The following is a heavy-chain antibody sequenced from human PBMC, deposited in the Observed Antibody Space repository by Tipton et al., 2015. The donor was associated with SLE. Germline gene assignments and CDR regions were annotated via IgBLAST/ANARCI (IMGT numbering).Heavy chain of an antibody. Sequence: LRLSCSVSGGSISSHYWSWIRQPPGKGLECIGYISYSGSTNYNPSLKSRVTISGDTSKNQISLRLSSVTAADTAVYYCARVRGAVTGTVNYYYGMDVWGQGTTVTVS. CDR3: ARVRGAVTGTVNYYYGMDV. CDR1: GGSISSHY. CDR2: ISYSGST. J-gene: IGHJ6*02. D-gene: IGHD6-19*01. V-gene: IGHV4-59*11.